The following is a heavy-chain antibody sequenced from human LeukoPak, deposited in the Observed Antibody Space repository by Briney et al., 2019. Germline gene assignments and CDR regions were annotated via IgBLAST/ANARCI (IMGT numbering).Heavy chain of an antibody. Sequence: GRSLRLSCAASGFTFSSYGMHWVRQAPGKGLEWVAVIWYDGSNKYYADSVKGRFTISRDNPKNTLYLQMNSLRAEDTAVYYCARDRGSNWFDPWGQGTLVTVSS. CDR2: IWYDGSNK. CDR3: ARDRGSNWFDP. CDR1: GFTFSSYG. D-gene: IGHD5-12*01. V-gene: IGHV3-33*01. J-gene: IGHJ5*02.